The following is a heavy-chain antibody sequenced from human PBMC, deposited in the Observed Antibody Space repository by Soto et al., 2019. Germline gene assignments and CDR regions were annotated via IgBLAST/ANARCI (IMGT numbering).Heavy chain of an antibody. CDR2: LNPSTNTA. J-gene: IGHJ6*02. V-gene: IGHV1-46*01. CDR1: GYTLTSYY. CDR3: AGTAGGEYGMDV. D-gene: IGHD3-10*01. Sequence: QVQLVQSGAEVKKPGASVKVSCKASGYTLTSYYIQWVRQAPGQGLEWMGVLNPSTNTASYAQKLLGRATMTSDTSTSTVYMGLTSLISQDTAVYYCAGTAGGEYGMDVWGQGTTVTVSS.